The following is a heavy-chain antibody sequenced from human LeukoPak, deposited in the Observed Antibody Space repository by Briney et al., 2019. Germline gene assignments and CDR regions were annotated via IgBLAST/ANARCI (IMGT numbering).Heavy chain of an antibody. CDR3: ARTQRGSFPFDY. CDR2: INPSGGST. CDR1: GYTFTTYN. J-gene: IGHJ4*02. Sequence: ASVKVSCKASGYTFTTYNIHWVRQAPGQGLEWMGIINPSGGSTSYAQTFQGRVTMTRDTSTSTVLMELGSLRGEDTVVYYCARTQRGSFPFDYWGQGTLVTVSS. D-gene: IGHD1-26*01. V-gene: IGHV1-46*01.